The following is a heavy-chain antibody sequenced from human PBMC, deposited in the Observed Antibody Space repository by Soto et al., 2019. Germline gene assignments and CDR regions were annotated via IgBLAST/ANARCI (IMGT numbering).Heavy chain of an antibody. CDR2: INPSGGST. J-gene: IGHJ6*02. CDR3: ARDGGRANWDHYYGMDV. Sequence: EASVKVSCKASGYTFTSYYMHWVRQAPGQGLEWMGIINPSGGSTSYAQKFQGRVTMTRDTSTSTVYMELSSLRSEDTAVYYCARDGGRANWDHYYGMDVWGQGTTVTVSS. V-gene: IGHV1-46*01. D-gene: IGHD7-27*01. CDR1: GYTFTSYY.